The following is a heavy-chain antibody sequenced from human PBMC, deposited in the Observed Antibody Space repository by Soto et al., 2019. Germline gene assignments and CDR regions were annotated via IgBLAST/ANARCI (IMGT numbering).Heavy chain of an antibody. CDR1: GYSISSGYY. D-gene: IGHD2-2*02. CDR2: IYHSGST. Sequence: SETLSLTCAVSGYSISSGYYWGWIRQPPGKGLEWIGSIYHSGSTYYNPSLKSRVTISVDTSKNQFSLKLSSVTAADTAVYYCASVAPVPAAIGDAFDIWGQGTMVTVSS. V-gene: IGHV4-38-2*01. J-gene: IGHJ3*02. CDR3: ASVAPVPAAIGDAFDI.